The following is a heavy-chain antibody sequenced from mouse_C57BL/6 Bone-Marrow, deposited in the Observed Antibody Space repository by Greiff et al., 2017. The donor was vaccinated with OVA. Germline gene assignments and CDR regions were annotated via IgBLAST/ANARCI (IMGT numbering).Heavy chain of an antibody. CDR1: GYTFTDYY. CDR2: INPNNGGT. CDR3: SKSLRTTVVRAPFDY. J-gene: IGHJ2*01. V-gene: IGHV1-26*01. D-gene: IGHD1-1*01. Sequence: EVQLQQSGPELVKPGASVKISCKASGYTFTDYYMNWVKQSHGKSLEWIGDINPNNGGTSYNQKFKGKATLTVDKSSSTAYMDLRSLTSDDSAVYYCSKSLRTTVVRAPFDYWGQGTTLTVSS.